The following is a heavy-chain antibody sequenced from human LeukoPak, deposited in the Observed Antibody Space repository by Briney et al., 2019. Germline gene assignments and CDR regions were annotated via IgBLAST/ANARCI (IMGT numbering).Heavy chain of an antibody. J-gene: IGHJ3*02. Sequence: GESLKISCSGSGYNFPDYWIGWVRQMPGKGLEWMGIIYPGDSNTRYSPSFQGQVTISVDRSISTAYLQWSSLKASDTAVYYCARLFLGPSDAFDIWGQGTMVTVSS. CDR3: ARLFLGPSDAFDI. V-gene: IGHV5-51*01. CDR1: GYNFPDYW. D-gene: IGHD3-16*01. CDR2: IYPGDSNT.